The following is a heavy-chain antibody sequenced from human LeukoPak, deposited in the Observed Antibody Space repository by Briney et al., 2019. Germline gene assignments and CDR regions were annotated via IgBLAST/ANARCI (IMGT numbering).Heavy chain of an antibody. CDR2: MWYDGTTE. J-gene: IGHJ4*02. CDR1: GFTFDNFG. CDR3: VRGRDEYSSASYGGEFDS. D-gene: IGHD6-19*01. Sequence: TGGSLRLSCVASGFTFDNFGMHWVRQAPGRGLEWVAFMWYDGTTEHYVESVKGRFIISRDNSKKSLFLEMNSLRAEDTAVYYCVRGRDEYSSASYGGEFDSWGQGTLVIVSS. V-gene: IGHV3-33*08.